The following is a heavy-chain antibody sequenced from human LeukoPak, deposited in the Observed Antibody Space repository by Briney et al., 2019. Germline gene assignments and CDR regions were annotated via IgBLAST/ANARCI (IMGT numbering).Heavy chain of an antibody. Sequence: PGGSLRLSCAASGFTFSSYWMHWVRQAPGKGLVWVSRINSDGSSTSYADSVKSRFTISRDNAKNTLYLQMNSLRAEDTAVYYCARVGLLGVVVVAATGIDYWGQGTLVTVSS. J-gene: IGHJ4*02. CDR1: GFTFSSYW. CDR2: INSDGSST. V-gene: IGHV3-74*01. D-gene: IGHD2-15*01. CDR3: ARVGLLGVVVVAATGIDY.